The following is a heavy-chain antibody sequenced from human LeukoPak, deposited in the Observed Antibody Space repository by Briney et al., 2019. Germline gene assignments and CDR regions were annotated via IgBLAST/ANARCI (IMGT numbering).Heavy chain of an antibody. CDR1: GFTFRSYW. CDR2: INSDGSST. CDR3: AVLSSGYPVDY. Sequence: GGSLRLSCAASGFTFRSYWMHWVRQAPGKGLVWVSRINSDGSSTAYADSVKGRFTISRDNAKNTLHLQMNSLRVEDTAVYYCAVLSSGYPVDYWGQGTLVTVSS. J-gene: IGHJ4*02. D-gene: IGHD3-22*01. V-gene: IGHV3-74*01.